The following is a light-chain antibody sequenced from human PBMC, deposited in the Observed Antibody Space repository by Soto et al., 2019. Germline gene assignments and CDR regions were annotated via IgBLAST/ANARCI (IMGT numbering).Light chain of an antibody. J-gene: IGKJ4*01. V-gene: IGKV1-9*01. CDR2: SAS. CDR3: QQLDRYPFT. Sequence: DIQLTQSPSFLSASVGDRVTITYRASLGISGYLAWYQQKPGKVPRLLIYSASTLQSGVPSRFSGSGSGTEFTLTISSLQPEDFASYYCQQLDRYPFTFGGGTKVEIK. CDR1: LGISGY.